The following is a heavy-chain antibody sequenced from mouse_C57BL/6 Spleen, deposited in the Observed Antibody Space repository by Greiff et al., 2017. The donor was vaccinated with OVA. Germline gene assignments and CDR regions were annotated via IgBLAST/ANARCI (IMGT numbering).Heavy chain of an antibody. CDR3: TTRSIFDY. J-gene: IGHJ2*01. V-gene: IGHV14-4*01. Sequence: VQLKESGAELVRPGASVKLSCTASGFNIKDDYMHWVKQRPEPGLEWIGRIDPENGDTEYASKFQGKATITADTSSNTAYLHLSSLTSEDTAFYYCTTRSIFDYWGQGTTLTVSS. D-gene: IGHD2-10*02. CDR1: GFNIKDDY. CDR2: IDPENGDT.